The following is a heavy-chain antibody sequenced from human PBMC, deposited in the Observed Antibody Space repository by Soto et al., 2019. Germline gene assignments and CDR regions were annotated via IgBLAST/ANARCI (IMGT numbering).Heavy chain of an antibody. CDR1: GDSISSYS. CDR2: IHYNGNT. V-gene: IGHV4-59*01. D-gene: IGHD2-2*03. Sequence: PSETLSLTCPVSGDSISSYSLSWIRQPPGKGLEWIGNIHYNGNTKYSPSLKSRVTMSVDTSKNHFSLKLISVTTADTAVYFCAREGNLGRWIQPLDSWGQGTLVTVSS. CDR3: AREGNLGRWIQPLDS. J-gene: IGHJ4*02.